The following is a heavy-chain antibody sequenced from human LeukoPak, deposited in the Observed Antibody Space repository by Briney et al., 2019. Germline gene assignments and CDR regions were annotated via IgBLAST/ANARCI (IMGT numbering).Heavy chain of an antibody. CDR1: GFTFSTYA. D-gene: IGHD2-21*02. J-gene: IGHJ2*01. CDR3: AKKPVVTATPGWYFDL. CDR2: ISGVGGST. V-gene: IGHV3-23*01. Sequence: GGSLRLSCAASGFTFSTYAMSWVRQAPGQGLEWVSAISGVGGSTYYTDSVKGRFTISRDNSKNTLYLQMNSLRAEDTAVYYCAKKPVVTATPGWYFDLWGRGTLVTVSS.